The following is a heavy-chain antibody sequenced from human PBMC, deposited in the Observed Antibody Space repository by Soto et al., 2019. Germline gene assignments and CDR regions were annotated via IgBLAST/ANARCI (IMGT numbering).Heavy chain of an antibody. V-gene: IGHV3-9*01. J-gene: IGHJ6*02. CDR3: AKDRHNWNSAYYYYGMDV. CDR1: GFTFSTYW. D-gene: IGHD1-7*01. Sequence: PGGSLRLSCAASGFTFSTYWMHWVRQTPGKGLVWVSGISCDGGMIGYADSVKGRFTISRDNAKNSLYLQMNSLRAEDTALYYCAKDRHNWNSAYYYYGMDVWGQGTTVTVSS. CDR2: ISCDGGMI.